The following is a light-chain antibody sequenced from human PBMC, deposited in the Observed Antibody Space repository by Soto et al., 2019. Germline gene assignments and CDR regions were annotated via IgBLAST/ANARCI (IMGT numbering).Light chain of an antibody. Sequence: DGQMTQSPSTLSASVGDRVTITCRASQSINNLLAWYQQKPGKAPKFLIYDVSTLESGVPSRFSGSGSGTEFTLTISSLQPEDFATYYCQQYDSYSWTFDQGTKVDIK. CDR3: QQYDSYSWT. J-gene: IGKJ1*01. V-gene: IGKV1-5*01. CDR2: DVS. CDR1: QSINNL.